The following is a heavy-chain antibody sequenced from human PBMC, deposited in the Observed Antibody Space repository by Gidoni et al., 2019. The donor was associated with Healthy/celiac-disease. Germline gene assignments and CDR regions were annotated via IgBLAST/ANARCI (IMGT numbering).Heavy chain of an antibody. D-gene: IGHD4-4*01. CDR2: IYYSGST. Sequence: QVQLQESGPGLVKPSETLSLTCTVSGGSISSYYWSWIRQPPGKGLEWIGYIYYSGSTNYNPSLKSRVTISVDTSKNQFSLKLSSVTAADTAVYYCARGVRLQEDYYYYYGMDVWGQGTTVTVSS. CDR3: ARGVRLQEDYYYYYGMDV. CDR1: GGSISSYY. V-gene: IGHV4-59*01. J-gene: IGHJ6*02.